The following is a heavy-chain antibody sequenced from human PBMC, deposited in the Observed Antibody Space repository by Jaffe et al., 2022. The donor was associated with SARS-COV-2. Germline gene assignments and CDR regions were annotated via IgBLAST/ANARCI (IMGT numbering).Heavy chain of an antibody. D-gene: IGHD2-2*01. V-gene: IGHV3-15*01. J-gene: IGHJ4*02. Sequence: EVQLVESGGGLMKPGGSLRLSCAASGFTFNDAWMTWVRQAPGKGLEWVGRIKSKRDGETTDYAAPVKGRFTISRDDSKNRMYLQMNSLKTEDTAVYYCTTDLKGYCSSITCYPRFDYWGRGTLVTVSS. CDR3: TTDLKGYCSSITCYPRFDY. CDR2: IKSKRDGETT. CDR1: GFTFNDAW.